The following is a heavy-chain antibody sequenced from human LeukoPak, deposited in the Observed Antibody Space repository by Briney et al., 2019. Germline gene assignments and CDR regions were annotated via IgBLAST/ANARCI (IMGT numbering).Heavy chain of an antibody. CDR1: GDSVSSGSYY. J-gene: IGHJ4*02. Sequence: SETLSLTSTVSGDSVSSGSYYWSWIRQPPGKGLEWIGYIYYSGSTNYNPSLKSRVTISVDTSKNQFSLKLSSVTAADTAVYYCAGVAARLDYWGQGTLVSVSS. CDR3: AGVAARLDY. D-gene: IGHD2-15*01. V-gene: IGHV4-61*01. CDR2: IYYSGST.